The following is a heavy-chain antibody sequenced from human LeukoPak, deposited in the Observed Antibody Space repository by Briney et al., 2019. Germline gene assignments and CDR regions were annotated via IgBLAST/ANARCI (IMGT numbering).Heavy chain of an antibody. D-gene: IGHD5-12*01. CDR3: ARAPNSAYFDP. CDR1: GFTFSDYY. CDR2: ISSSGSTI. V-gene: IGHV3-11*01. J-gene: IGHJ5*02. Sequence: KAGGSLRLSCAASGFTFSDYYMSWIRQAPGKGLEWVSYISSSGSTIYYADSVEGRFTISRDNAKNSLYLQMNSLRAEDTAVYYCARAPNSAYFDPWGQGTLVTVSS.